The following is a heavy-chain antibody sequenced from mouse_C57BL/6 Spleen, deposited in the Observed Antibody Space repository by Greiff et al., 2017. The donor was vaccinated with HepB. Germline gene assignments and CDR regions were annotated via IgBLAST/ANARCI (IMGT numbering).Heavy chain of an antibody. CDR3: ARENSNKFITTVVATDWYFDV. V-gene: IGHV1-72*01. J-gene: IGHJ1*03. CDR1: GYTFTSYW. D-gene: IGHD1-1*01. Sequence: QSCKASGYTFTSYWMHWVKQRPGRGLEWIGRIDPNSGGTKYNEKFKSKATLTVDKPSSTAYMQLSSLTSEDSAVYYCARENSNKFITTVVATDWYFDVWGTGTTVTVSS. CDR2: IDPNSGGT.